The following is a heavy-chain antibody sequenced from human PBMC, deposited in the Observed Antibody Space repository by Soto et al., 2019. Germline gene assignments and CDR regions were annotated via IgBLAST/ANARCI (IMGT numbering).Heavy chain of an antibody. Sequence: QVQLVQSGAEVKKPGSSVKVSCKASGGTFSSYTISWVRQAPGQGLEWRGRIIPILGIANYAQKFQGSVTITADKSTSTAYMELSSLRSEDTAVYYCARGSITPCVPAAAYYYYYMDVWGKGTTVTVSS. CDR1: GGTFSSYT. CDR2: IIPILGIA. CDR3: ARGSITPCVPAAAYYYYYMDV. D-gene: IGHD2-2*01. J-gene: IGHJ6*03. V-gene: IGHV1-69*02.